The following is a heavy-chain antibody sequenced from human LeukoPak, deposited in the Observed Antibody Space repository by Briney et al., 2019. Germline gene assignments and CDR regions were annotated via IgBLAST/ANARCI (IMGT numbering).Heavy chain of an antibody. D-gene: IGHD4-11*01. CDR3: ARANYSPYYFDY. CDR1: GFTFEDYG. Sequence: RPGGSLRLSCVASGFTFEDYGLSWVRQSAGKGLEWVSSINWHGGSTHYAESVKGRFTISRDNAKNSLFLQMNSLRAEDTALYYGARANYSPYYFDYWGQGTLVTVSS. CDR2: INWHGGST. J-gene: IGHJ4*02. V-gene: IGHV3-20*04.